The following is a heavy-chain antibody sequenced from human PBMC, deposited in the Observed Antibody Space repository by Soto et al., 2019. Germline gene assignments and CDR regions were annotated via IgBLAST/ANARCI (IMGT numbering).Heavy chain of an antibody. J-gene: IGHJ4*02. CDR3: ARRGSGSYYDY. CDR1: GFTFSSYA. CDR2: ISGSGDST. Sequence: EVQLLESGGGLVQPGGSLRLSCAASGFTFSSYAMRWVRQAPVKGLEWVSAISGSGDSTYYADSVKGRFTISRDNPKNTLYLLMNGLRAEDTAVYYCARRGSGSYYDYWGQGTLVTVSS. D-gene: IGHD1-26*01. V-gene: IGHV3-23*01.